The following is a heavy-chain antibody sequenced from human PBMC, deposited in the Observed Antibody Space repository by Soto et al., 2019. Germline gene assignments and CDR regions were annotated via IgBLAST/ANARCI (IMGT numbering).Heavy chain of an antibody. J-gene: IGHJ6*02. Sequence: ASVKVSCKASGYTFTSYYIHWVRQAPGQGLEWMGIINPSGGSTSYAQKFQGRVAMTRDTSTSTVYVELSSLRSEDTAVYYCAREPDSSGWYRVTDYYYYYGMDVWG. D-gene: IGHD6-19*01. CDR3: AREPDSSGWYRVTDYYYYYGMDV. CDR2: INPSGGST. CDR1: GYTFTSYY. V-gene: IGHV1-46*01.